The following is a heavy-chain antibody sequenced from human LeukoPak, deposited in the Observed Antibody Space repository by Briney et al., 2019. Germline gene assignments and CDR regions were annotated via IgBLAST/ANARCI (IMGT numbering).Heavy chain of an antibody. CDR1: GGSVSSGSYY. V-gene: IGHV4-61*01. CDR3: ASATPSYCGGDCYSSPYWYFDL. J-gene: IGHJ2*01. D-gene: IGHD2-21*02. Sequence: SETLSLTCTVSGGSVSSGSYYWSWIRQPPGKGLEWIGYIYYSGSTNYNPSLKSRVTISVDTSKNQFSLKLSSVTTADTAVYYCASATPSYCGGDCYSSPYWYFDLWGRGTLVTVSS. CDR2: IYYSGST.